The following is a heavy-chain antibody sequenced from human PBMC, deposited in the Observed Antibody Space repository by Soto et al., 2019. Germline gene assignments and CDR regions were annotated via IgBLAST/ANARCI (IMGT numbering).Heavy chain of an antibody. J-gene: IGHJ4*02. CDR1: GGSISSYY. D-gene: IGHD3-10*01. CDR2: IYYSGST. Sequence: SQTLSLTCTVSGGSISSYYWSWIRQPPGKGLEWIGYIYYSGSTNYNPSLKSRVTISVDTSKNQFSLKLSSVTAADTAVYYCARTYYGSGVSYYFDYWGQGTLVTVSS. CDR3: ARTYYGSGVSYYFDY. V-gene: IGHV4-59*01.